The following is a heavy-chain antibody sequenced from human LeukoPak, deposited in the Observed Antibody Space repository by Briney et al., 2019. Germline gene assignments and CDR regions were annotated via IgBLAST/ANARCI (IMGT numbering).Heavy chain of an antibody. V-gene: IGHV3-23*01. CDR2: ISESGGST. D-gene: IGHD2-2*01. CDR1: GFIFSSYA. Sequence: PGGSLRLSCAASGFIFSSYAMSWVRQAPGKGLEWVSAISESGGSTYYADSVKGRFTISRDNSKNTLYLQMNSLRAEDTAVYYCAKGGARCSSTSCYRFDWFDPWGQGTLVTVSS. J-gene: IGHJ5*02. CDR3: AKGGARCSSTSCYRFDWFDP.